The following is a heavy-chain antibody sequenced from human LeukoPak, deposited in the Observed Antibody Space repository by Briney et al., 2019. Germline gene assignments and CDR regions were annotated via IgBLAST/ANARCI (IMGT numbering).Heavy chain of an antibody. D-gene: IGHD2-2*01. J-gene: IGHJ4*02. CDR3: AKDQLRVVVPAARGPAGH. Sequence: GGSLRLSCAASGFTFSSYGMHWVRQAPGKGLEWVAVISYDGSNKYYADSVKGRFTISRDNSKNTLYLQMNSLRAEDTAVYYCAKDQLRVVVPAARGPAGHWGQGTLVTVSS. V-gene: IGHV3-30*18. CDR1: GFTFSSYG. CDR2: ISYDGSNK.